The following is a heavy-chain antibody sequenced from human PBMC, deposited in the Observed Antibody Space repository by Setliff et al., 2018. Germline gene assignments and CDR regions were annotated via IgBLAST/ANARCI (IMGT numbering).Heavy chain of an antibody. V-gene: IGHV4-59*12. D-gene: IGHD3-9*01. Sequence: PSETLSLTCTVSGDSISDASIMAWIRQPPGKGLEFIGYVFYNGAAKYDPSLKSRVTMSVDTSKNHVSLKLSSVTAADTAVYYCARAPRYFDPTGSYFDYWGQGTLVTVSS. J-gene: IGHJ4*02. CDR2: VFYNGAA. CDR1: GDSISDAS. CDR3: ARAPRYFDPTGSYFDY.